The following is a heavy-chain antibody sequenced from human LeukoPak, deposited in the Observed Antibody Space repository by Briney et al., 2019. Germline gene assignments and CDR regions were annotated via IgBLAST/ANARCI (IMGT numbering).Heavy chain of an antibody. J-gene: IGHJ4*02. CDR2: ISYDGSNK. V-gene: IGHV3-30*19. CDR1: GFTFSSYG. CDR3: AREVVPAVVFDY. D-gene: IGHD2-2*01. Sequence: PGGSLRLSCAASGFTFSSYGLHWVRQAPGKGLEWVAVISYDGSNKYYADSVKGRFTISRDNSKNTLYLQMNSLRAEDTAVYYCAREVVPAVVFDYWGQGTLVTVSS.